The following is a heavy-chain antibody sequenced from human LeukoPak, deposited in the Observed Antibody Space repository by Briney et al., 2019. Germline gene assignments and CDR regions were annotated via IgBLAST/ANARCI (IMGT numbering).Heavy chain of an antibody. J-gene: IGHJ4*02. Sequence: SETLSLTCAVYGGSFSGYYWSWLRQPPGKGLEWIGEINHSGGTTYNPSLKSRVTISIDTSKNQFSLSLISVTAADTAIYYCASLMLIAAGYDYWGQGNLVTVSS. V-gene: IGHV4-34*01. CDR3: ASLMLIAAGYDY. CDR1: GGSFSGYY. D-gene: IGHD6-13*01. CDR2: INHSGGT.